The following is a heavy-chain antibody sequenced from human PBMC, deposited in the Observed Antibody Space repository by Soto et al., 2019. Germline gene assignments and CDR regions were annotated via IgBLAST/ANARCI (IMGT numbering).Heavy chain of an antibody. V-gene: IGHV4-34*02. Sequence: QVQLQQWGAGLLRPSETLSLTCAVYGGSFSGYFWSWIRQPPGKGLEWIGEINASGSTNYNPSLKSRVTISIDTSKNQFSLNLSSVTAADTAVYFCARVYCSSSSCHHYFDYWGQGTLVSVSS. J-gene: IGHJ4*02. CDR3: ARVYCSSSSCHHYFDY. D-gene: IGHD2-2*01. CDR1: GGSFSGYF. CDR2: INASGST.